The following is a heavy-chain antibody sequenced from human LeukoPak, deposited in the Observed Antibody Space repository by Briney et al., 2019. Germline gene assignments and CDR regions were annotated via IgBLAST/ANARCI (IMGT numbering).Heavy chain of an antibody. Sequence: SETLSLTCTVSGGSISSYYWSWIRQPPGKGLEWIGYIYYSGSTNYNPSLKSRVTISVDTSKNQFSLKLSSVTAADTAVYYCAGTILTGYYTTLDYWGQGTLVTVSS. D-gene: IGHD3-9*01. J-gene: IGHJ4*02. CDR3: AGTILTGYYTTLDY. V-gene: IGHV4-59*01. CDR1: GGSISSYY. CDR2: IYYSGST.